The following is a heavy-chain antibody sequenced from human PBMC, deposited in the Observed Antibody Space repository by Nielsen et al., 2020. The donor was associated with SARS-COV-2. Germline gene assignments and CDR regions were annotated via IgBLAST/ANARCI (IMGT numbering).Heavy chain of an antibody. Sequence: GGSLRLSCAASGFTFSDYYMSWIRQAPGKGLEWVSYISSSSSYTNYADSVKGRFTISRDNAKNSLYLQMNSLRAEDTAVYYCARDARPRYYGSGVRADFDYWGQGTLVTVSS. CDR2: ISSSSSYT. D-gene: IGHD3-10*01. CDR3: ARDARPRYYGSGVRADFDY. J-gene: IGHJ4*02. V-gene: IGHV3-11*05. CDR1: GFTFSDYY.